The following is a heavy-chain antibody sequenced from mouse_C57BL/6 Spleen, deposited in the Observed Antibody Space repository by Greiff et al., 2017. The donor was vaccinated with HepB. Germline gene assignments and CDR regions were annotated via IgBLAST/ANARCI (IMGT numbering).Heavy chain of an antibody. Sequence: EVQLQQSGPELVKPGASVKISCKASGYTFTDYYMNWVKQSHGKSLEWIGDINPNNGGTSYNQKFKGKATLTVDKSSSTAYMELRSLTSEDSAVYYCARSEDYYGSTFAYWGQGTLVTVSA. V-gene: IGHV1-26*01. CDR2: INPNNGGT. D-gene: IGHD1-1*01. CDR1: GYTFTDYY. J-gene: IGHJ3*01. CDR3: ARSEDYYGSTFAY.